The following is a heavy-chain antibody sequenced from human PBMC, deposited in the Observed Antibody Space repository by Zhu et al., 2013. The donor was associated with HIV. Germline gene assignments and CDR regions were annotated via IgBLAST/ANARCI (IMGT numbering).Heavy chain of an antibody. CDR3: ARPGRIQSRKKSPYYFEY. J-gene: IGHJ4*02. Sequence: VQLVQSGAEVKKPGASVKVSCKASGYGFTYYFIHWVRQAPGQGLEWMGWVNPNSGGTTYAQNFQGRVSMTRDTSTSTIYMELRRLRSDDTAVYYCARPGRIQSRKKSPYYFEYWGQGTLITVSS. CDR1: GYGFTYYF. V-gene: IGHV1-2*02. D-gene: IGHD2-21*01. CDR2: VNPNSGGT.